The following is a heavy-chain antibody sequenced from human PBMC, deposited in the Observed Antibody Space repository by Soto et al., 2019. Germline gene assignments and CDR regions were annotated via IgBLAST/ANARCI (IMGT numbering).Heavy chain of an antibody. CDR1: GGTFSDSA. Sequence: QVQLVQSGAEVKKPGSSVKVSCTASGGTFSDSAISWLRQAPGQGLEWMGGIIPIFGTSSYAQKFQGRVTITADESTNTAYMEMSSLRSDDTAVYYCARERGSGSYSRVGYYYYGVDVWGQGTTVTVSS. V-gene: IGHV1-69*01. J-gene: IGHJ6*02. D-gene: IGHD3-10*01. CDR3: ARERGSGSYSRVGYYYYGVDV. CDR2: IIPIFGTS.